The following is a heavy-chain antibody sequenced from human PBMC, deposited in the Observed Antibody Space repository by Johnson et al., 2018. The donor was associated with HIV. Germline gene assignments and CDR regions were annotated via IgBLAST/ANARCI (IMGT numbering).Heavy chain of an antibody. CDR3: ARQGLTVDALDI. D-gene: IGHD3/OR15-3a*01. CDR2: ISGSGGST. V-gene: IGHV3-23*04. CDR1: GFTFSSYA. Sequence: VQLVESGGGLVQPGGSLRLSCAASGFTFSSYAMSWVRQAPGKGLEWVSSISGSGGSTYYADSVKGRFTISRDNSKSSLYLQMHSLTVGDTAVYYCARQGLTVDALDIWGQGTMVIVSS. J-gene: IGHJ3*02.